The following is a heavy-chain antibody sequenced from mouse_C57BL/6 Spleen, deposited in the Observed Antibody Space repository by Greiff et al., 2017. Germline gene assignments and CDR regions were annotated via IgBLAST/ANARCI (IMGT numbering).Heavy chain of an antibody. Sequence: QVQLHQPGTELVKPGASVKLSCKASGYTFTSSWMHWVKQRPGQGLEWIGNINPANGGTNYNEKFKSKATLTADKSSSTAYMQLSSLTSEDSAVYYCARVKFYGSYYLYYAMDYWGQGTSVTVSS. CDR3: ARVKFYGSYYLYYAMDY. CDR1: GYTFTSSW. CDR2: INPANGGT. V-gene: IGHV1-53*01. J-gene: IGHJ4*01. D-gene: IGHD2-3*01.